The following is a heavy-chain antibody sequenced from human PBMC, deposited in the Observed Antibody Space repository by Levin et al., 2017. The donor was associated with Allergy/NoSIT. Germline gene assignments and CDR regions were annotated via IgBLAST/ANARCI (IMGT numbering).Heavy chain of an antibody. V-gene: IGHV4-59*01. CDR3: ARDLVGSSAFDY. CDR1: GGSISSYY. J-gene: IGHJ4*02. Sequence: MASETLSLTCTVSGGSISSYYWSWIRQPPGKGLEWIGYIYSSGSTNYNPSFKSRVTISVDTSKNQFSLKLSSVTAADTAVYYCARDLVGSSAFDYWGQGTLVTVSS. D-gene: IGHD6-6*01. CDR2: IYSSGST.